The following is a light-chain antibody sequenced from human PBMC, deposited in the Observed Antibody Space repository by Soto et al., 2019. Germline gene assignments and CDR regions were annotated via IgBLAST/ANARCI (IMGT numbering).Light chain of an antibody. J-gene: IGLJ1*01. CDR3: CSYTSSSAHV. CDR2: DVN. CDR1: SSDVGGYNF. Sequence: QSALTQPASVSGSPGQSITISCTGTSSDVGGYNFVSWYQQHPGKVPKLMIFDVNRRPTGVSDRFSGSKSGNTASLTISGLQAEDEGDYYCCSYTSSSAHVFGSGTKVTVL. V-gene: IGLV2-14*03.